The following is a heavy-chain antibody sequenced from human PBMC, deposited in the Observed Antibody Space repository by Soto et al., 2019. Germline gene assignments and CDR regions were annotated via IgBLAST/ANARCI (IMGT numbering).Heavy chain of an antibody. CDR2: IKKDGSEQ. Sequence: EVQLVESGGGLVQPGGSLRVSCAASGFTFSNYWMTWVRQAPGKGLEWVANIKKDGSEQSYVDSVKGRFTISRDNAKNSLYLQMNSQRAEDTAVYYCVREIASRLWGKGTTVTVSS. V-gene: IGHV3-7*01. CDR1: GFTFSNYW. CDR3: VREIASRL. J-gene: IGHJ6*04. D-gene: IGHD6-13*01.